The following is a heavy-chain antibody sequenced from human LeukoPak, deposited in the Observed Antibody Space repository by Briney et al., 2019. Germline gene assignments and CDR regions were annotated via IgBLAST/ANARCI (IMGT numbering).Heavy chain of an antibody. CDR3: ARDGDYGDY. CDR1: GFTFSSYS. V-gene: IGHV3-48*04. D-gene: IGHD2-15*01. Sequence: GGSLRLSCAASGFTFSSYSMNWVRQAPGKGLEWVSYISSSSSTIYYADSVKGRFTISRDNAKNSLYLQMNSLRAEDTAVYYCARDGDYGDYWGQGTLVTVSS. J-gene: IGHJ4*02. CDR2: ISSSSSTI.